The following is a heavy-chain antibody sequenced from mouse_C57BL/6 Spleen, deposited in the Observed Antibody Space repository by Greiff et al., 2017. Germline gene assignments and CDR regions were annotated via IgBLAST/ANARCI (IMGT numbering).Heavy chain of an antibody. Sequence: EVQRVESGEGLVKPGGSLKLSCAASGFTFSSYAMSWVRQTPEKRLEWVAYISSGGDYIYYADTVKGRFTISRDNARNTLYLQMSSLKSEDTAMYYCTREAHSNFAYWGQGTLVTVSA. V-gene: IGHV5-9-1*02. CDR3: TREAHSNFAY. CDR1: GFTFSSYA. CDR2: ISSGGDYI. J-gene: IGHJ3*01. D-gene: IGHD2-5*01.